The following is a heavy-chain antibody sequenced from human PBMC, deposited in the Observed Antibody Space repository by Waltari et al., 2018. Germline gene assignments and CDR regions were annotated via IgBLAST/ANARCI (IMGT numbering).Heavy chain of an antibody. CDR2: MNPNSGNT. CDR3: ARRAARRLRNWFDP. V-gene: IGHV1-8*01. Sequence: QVQLVQSGAEVKKPGASVKVSCKASGYTFTSYDINWVRQATGQGLEWMGWMNPNSGNTGYEQKFQGRVTMTRNTSRSTAYMELSSLRSEDTAVYYCARRAARRLRNWFDPWGQGTLVTVSS. D-gene: IGHD6-6*01. J-gene: IGHJ5*02. CDR1: GYTFTSYD.